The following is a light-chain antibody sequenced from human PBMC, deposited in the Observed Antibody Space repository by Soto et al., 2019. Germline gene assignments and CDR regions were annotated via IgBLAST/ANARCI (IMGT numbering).Light chain of an antibody. Sequence: QSALTQPASVSGSPGQSITISCTGTSSDVGGYNYVSWYQQHPGKAPKLKIYDVSSRPSGVSNRFSGSKSGNTASLTISGLQAEDEADYYCSSYTSSSSLNYVFGTGTKVTVL. CDR3: SSYTSSSSLNYV. V-gene: IGLV2-14*01. CDR1: SSDVGGYNY. CDR2: DVS. J-gene: IGLJ1*01.